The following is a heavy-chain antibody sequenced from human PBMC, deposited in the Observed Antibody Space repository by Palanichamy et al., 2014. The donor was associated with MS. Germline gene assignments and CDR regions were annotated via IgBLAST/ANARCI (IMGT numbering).Heavy chain of an antibody. D-gene: IGHD6-25*01. V-gene: IGHV3-21*01. Sequence: EVQLVEVWGRAWSSLGGPVRLSCAASGFTFSSYTMNWVRQAPGKGLEWVSSISIDSSYIYYADSVKGRFTISRDNAKNSLFLQMNSLRAEDTAVYYCARISGLNYNYYYGMDVWGQGTTVTVSS. CDR2: ISIDSSYI. CDR1: GFTFSSYT. CDR3: ARISGLNYNYYYGMDV. J-gene: IGHJ6*02.